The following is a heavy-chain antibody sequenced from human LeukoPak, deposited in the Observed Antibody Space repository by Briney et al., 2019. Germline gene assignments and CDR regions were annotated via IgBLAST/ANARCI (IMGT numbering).Heavy chain of an antibody. CDR2: IYHSGST. V-gene: IGHV4-38-2*02. Sequence: SETLSLTCTVSGGSISSYYWSWIRQPPGKGLEWIGSIYHSGSTYYNPSLKSRVTISVDTSKNQFSLKLSSVTAADTAVYYCARATAGTTLFEGIDYWGQGTLVTVSS. CDR3: ARATAGTTLFEGIDY. CDR1: GGSISSYY. J-gene: IGHJ4*02. D-gene: IGHD1-1*01.